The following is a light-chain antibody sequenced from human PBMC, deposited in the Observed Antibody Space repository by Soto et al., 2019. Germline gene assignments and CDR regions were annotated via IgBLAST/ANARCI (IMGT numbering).Light chain of an antibody. CDR2: DAS. V-gene: IGKV3-11*01. CDR1: QSVSSN. Sequence: EIVMTQSPATLSVSPGERATLSCRASQSVSSNLGWYQQKPGQAPRLLIYDASNRATGIPARFSGSGSGTDFTLTISSLEPEDFAVYYCQQRSSWPWTFGQGTKVDIK. J-gene: IGKJ1*01. CDR3: QQRSSWPWT.